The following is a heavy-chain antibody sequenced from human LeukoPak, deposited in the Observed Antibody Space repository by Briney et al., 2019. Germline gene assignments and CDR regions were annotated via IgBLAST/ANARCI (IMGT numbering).Heavy chain of an antibody. D-gene: IGHD1-26*01. CDR2: INTDGRIT. J-gene: IGHJ4*02. CDR1: GFSFRNYA. V-gene: IGHV3-64*02. Sequence: GGSLRLSCIASGFSFRNYAIHWVRQAPGKGLEYVSVINTDGRITYDADPVKGRFNISRDNSKNTVYLQMGSLRGEDMAVYYCTRDGGSFCDFDYWGQGALVTVSS. CDR3: TRDGGSFCDFDY.